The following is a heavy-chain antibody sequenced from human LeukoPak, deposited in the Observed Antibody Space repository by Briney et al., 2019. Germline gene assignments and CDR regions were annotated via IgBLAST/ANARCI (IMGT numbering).Heavy chain of an antibody. CDR3: ARGIAVAGPGR. V-gene: IGHV4-34*01. J-gene: IGHJ4*02. Sequence: SETLSLTCAVYGGSFSGYYWSWIRQPPGKGLEWIGEINHGGSTNYNPSLKSRVTISVDTSKNQFSLKLSSVTAADTAVYYCARGIAVAGPGRWGQGTLVTVSS. CDR1: GGSFSGYY. D-gene: IGHD6-19*01. CDR2: INHGGST.